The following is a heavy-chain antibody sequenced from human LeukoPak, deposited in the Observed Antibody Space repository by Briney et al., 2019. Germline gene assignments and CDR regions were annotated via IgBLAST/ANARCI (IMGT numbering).Heavy chain of an antibody. CDR3: AREGLAQFSLDY. CDR1: GGSISSGSYY. V-gene: IGHV4-61*02. D-gene: IGHD4-11*01. J-gene: IGHJ4*02. Sequence: SQTLSLTCTVSGGSISSGSYYWSWIRQPAGKGLEWIGRIYTSGSTNYNPSIKSRVTISVDTSKNQFSLKLSSVTAADTAVYYCAREGLAQFSLDYWGQGTLVTVSS. CDR2: IYTSGST.